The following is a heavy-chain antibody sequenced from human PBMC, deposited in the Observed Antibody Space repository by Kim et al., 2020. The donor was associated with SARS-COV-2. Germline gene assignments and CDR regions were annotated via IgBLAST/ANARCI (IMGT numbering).Heavy chain of an antibody. CDR3: ASMGIAAAGRSWFDP. D-gene: IGHD6-13*01. J-gene: IGHJ5*02. CDR2: IYYSGST. Sequence: SETLSLTCTVSGGSISSYYWSWIRQPPGKGLEWIGYIYYSGSTNYNPSLKSRVTISVDTSKNQFSLKLSSVTAADTAVYYCASMGIAAAGRSWFDPWGQGTLVTVSS. V-gene: IGHV4-59*01. CDR1: GGSISSYY.